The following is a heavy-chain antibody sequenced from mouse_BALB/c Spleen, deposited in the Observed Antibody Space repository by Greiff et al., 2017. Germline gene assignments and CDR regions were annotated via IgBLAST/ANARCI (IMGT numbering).Heavy chain of an antibody. D-gene: IGHD4-1*02. Sequence: QVQLQQSGAELARPGASVKLSCKASGYTFTDYYINWVKQRTGQGLEWIGEIYPGSGNTYYNEKFKGKATLTADKSSSTAYMQLSSLTSEDSAVYFCARSSGTGFAYWGQGTLVTVSA. CDR1: GYTFTDYY. CDR2: IYPGSGNT. J-gene: IGHJ3*01. V-gene: IGHV1-77*01. CDR3: ARSSGTGFAY.